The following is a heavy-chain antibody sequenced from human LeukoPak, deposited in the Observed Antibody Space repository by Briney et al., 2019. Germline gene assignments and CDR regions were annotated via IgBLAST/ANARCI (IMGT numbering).Heavy chain of an antibody. Sequence: ASVKVSCKASGGTFSSYAISWARQAPGQGLEWMGGIIPIFGTANYAQKFQGRVTITTDESTSTAYMKLSSLRSEDTAVYYCARGAGYSIVNWFDPWGQGTLVTVSS. J-gene: IGHJ5*02. D-gene: IGHD6-13*01. CDR1: GGTFSSYA. CDR3: ARGAGYSIVNWFDP. CDR2: IIPIFGTA. V-gene: IGHV1-69*05.